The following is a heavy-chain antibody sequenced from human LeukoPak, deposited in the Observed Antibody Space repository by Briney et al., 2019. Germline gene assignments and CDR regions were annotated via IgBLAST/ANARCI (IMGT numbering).Heavy chain of an antibody. CDR3: ARGGQQLVRRNWFDP. D-gene: IGHD6-13*01. CDR2: INPNSGGT. Sequence: ASVKVSCEASGYTFTGYYMHWVRQAPGQGLEWMGWINPNSGGTNYAQKFQGRVTMTRDTSISTAYMELSRLRSDDTAVYYCARGGQQLVRRNWFDPWGQGTLVTVSS. V-gene: IGHV1-2*02. CDR1: GYTFTGYY. J-gene: IGHJ5*02.